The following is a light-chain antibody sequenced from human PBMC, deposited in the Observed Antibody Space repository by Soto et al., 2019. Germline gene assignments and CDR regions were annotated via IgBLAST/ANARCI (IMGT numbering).Light chain of an antibody. CDR2: EVS. CDR3: SSYTSSSTHWV. Sequence: QSALTQPASVSGSPGQSITISCTGTSSDVSGYNYVSWYQQHPVKAPKLMIYEVSNRPSGVSNRFSGSKSGNTASLTISGLQAEDEADYYCSSYTSSSTHWVFGGGTKVTVL. V-gene: IGLV2-14*01. J-gene: IGLJ3*02. CDR1: SSDVSGYNY.